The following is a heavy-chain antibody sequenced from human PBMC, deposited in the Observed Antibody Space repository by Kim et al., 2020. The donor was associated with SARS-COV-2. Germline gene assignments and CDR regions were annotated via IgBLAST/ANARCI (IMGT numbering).Heavy chain of an antibody. D-gene: IGHD2-2*01. CDR3: ARLGGERRYHGVDV. CDR2: FFYGGYT. Sequence: SETLSLTCTVSGGSISSSYYWAWIRRPPGKGLEYIGSFFYGGYTYYNPSFKTRVTISADTTKNQFSLRLNSVTAADTAVYFCARLGGERRYHGVDVGGQGTTVPVS. V-gene: IGHV4-39*01. J-gene: IGHJ6*02. CDR1: GGSISSSYY.